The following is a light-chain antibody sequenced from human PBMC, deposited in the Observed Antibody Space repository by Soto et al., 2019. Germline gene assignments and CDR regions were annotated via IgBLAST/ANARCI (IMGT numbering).Light chain of an antibody. V-gene: IGLV2-11*01. CDR2: DVS. J-gene: IGLJ1*01. CDR1: SSDVGGYNY. Sequence: QSALTQPRSVSGSPGQSVTISCTGTSSDVGGYNYVSWYQQHPGKAPKLMIYDVSKRPSGVPDRCSGSKSGNTASLTISGLQAEDEADYYCCSYAGSYTFVFVTGTKVTVL. CDR3: CSYAGSYTFV.